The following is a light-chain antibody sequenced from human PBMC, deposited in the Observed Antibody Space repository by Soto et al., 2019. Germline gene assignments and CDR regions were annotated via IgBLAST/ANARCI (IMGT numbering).Light chain of an antibody. Sequence: DIHRSLSPATRLGSVEDRDSIACRASQSITNYLNWYQQKPGKAPKLLMYAISTLQSGVPSRFGGSGSGTQFTLTISCRQPDDFAPYYCQETYCTAYSVAEGTKVEIK. CDR1: QSITNY. J-gene: IGKJ2*03. CDR2: AIS. CDR3: QETYCTAYS. V-gene: IGKV1-39*01.